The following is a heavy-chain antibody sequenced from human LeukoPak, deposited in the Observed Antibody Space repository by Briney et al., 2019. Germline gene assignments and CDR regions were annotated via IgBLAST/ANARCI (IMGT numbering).Heavy chain of an antibody. CDR2: IYYSGST. V-gene: IGHV4-39*01. J-gene: IGHJ6*02. Sequence: SETLSLTCTVSGGSISSSSYYWGWIRQPPGKGLEWIGSIYYSGSTYYNPSLKSRVTVSVETSKNQFSLKLSSVTAADTAVYYCARPVLRYFDWLPNGMDVWGQGTTVTVSS. CDR1: GGSISSSSYY. CDR3: ARPVLRYFDWLPNGMDV. D-gene: IGHD3-9*01.